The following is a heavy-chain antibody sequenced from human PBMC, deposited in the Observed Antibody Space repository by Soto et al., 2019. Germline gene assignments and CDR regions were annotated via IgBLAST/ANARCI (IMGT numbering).Heavy chain of an antibody. CDR2: ISGSGGST. CDR1: GFTFSSYA. J-gene: IGHJ5*02. CDR3: AKDSVPSWNYVGWFDP. Sequence: GGSLRLSCAASGFTFSSYAMSWVRQAPGKGLEWVSAISGSGGSTYYADSVKGRFTISRDNSKNTLYLQMNSLRAEDTAVYYCAKDSVPSWNYVGWFDPWGQGTLVTVSS. V-gene: IGHV3-23*01. D-gene: IGHD1-7*01.